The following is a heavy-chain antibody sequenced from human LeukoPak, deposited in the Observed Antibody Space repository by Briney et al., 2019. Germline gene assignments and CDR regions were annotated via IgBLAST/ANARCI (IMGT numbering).Heavy chain of an antibody. CDR2: ISSSGDTI. Sequence: GGSLRLSYAVSGFTFSNYEMNWVRQAPGKGLEWVSYISSSGDTIYYADSVQGRFTISRDNAENSLFLQMNSLRAEDSAVYYCARVIVGFDYWGQGTLVTVSS. J-gene: IGHJ4*02. D-gene: IGHD3-16*02. CDR3: ARVIVGFDY. CDR1: GFTFSNYE. V-gene: IGHV3-48*03.